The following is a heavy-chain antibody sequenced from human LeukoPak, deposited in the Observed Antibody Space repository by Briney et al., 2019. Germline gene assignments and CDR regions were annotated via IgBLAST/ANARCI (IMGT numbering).Heavy chain of an antibody. CDR1: GGTFTSYA. J-gene: IGHJ4*02. D-gene: IGHD3-3*01. CDR2: IIPIFGTA. Sequence: GASVKVSCKASGGTFTSYAISWVRQAPGQGLEWMGGIIPIFGTANYAQKLQGRVTMTTDTSTSTAYMELRSLRSDDTAVYYCARGRDFWSGYLKPKYYFDYWGQGTLVTVSS. V-gene: IGHV1-69*05. CDR3: ARGRDFWSGYLKPKYYFDY.